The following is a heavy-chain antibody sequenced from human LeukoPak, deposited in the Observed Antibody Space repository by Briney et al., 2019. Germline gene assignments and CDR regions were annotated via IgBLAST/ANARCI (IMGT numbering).Heavy chain of an antibody. CDR3: ARDHSTIFLNWFDP. V-gene: IGHV1-2*02. CDR2: ISPHSGGT. Sequence: ASLKVSCKASGYTFTDYYLHWVRQAPGQGLEWMGWISPHSGGTNYAQKFQGRVTMTRDTSISTAYMELSRLRSDDTAVYYCARDHSTIFLNWFDPWGQGTLVTVSS. J-gene: IGHJ5*02. D-gene: IGHD3-9*01. CDR1: GYTFTDYY.